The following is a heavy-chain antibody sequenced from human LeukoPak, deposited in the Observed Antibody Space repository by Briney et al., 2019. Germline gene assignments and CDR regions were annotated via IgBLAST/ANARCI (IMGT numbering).Heavy chain of an antibody. CDR3: ARGGPLGYCSGGSCNGTLDP. Sequence: PSETLSLTCAVYGGSFSGYYWSWIRQPPGKGLEWIGEIYHSGSTNYNPSLKSRVTISVDTSKNQFSLKLSSVTAADTAVYYCARGGPLGYCSGGSCNGTLDPWGQGTLVTVSS. CDR1: GGSFSGYY. CDR2: IYHSGST. J-gene: IGHJ5*02. V-gene: IGHV4-34*01. D-gene: IGHD2-15*01.